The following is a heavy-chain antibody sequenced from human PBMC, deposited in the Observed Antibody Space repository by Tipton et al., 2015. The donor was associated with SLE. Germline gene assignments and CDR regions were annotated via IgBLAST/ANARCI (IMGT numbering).Heavy chain of an antibody. Sequence: SLRLSCAASGFTFSSYAMSWVRQAPGKGLEWVSVIYSGGSTCYVDSAKGRFTISRDNSKNTLYLQMNSLRAEDTAVYYCAKDGAGTYFQHWGQGTLVTVSS. CDR3: AKDGAGTYFQH. V-gene: IGHV3-23*03. CDR1: GFTFSSYA. J-gene: IGHJ1*01. D-gene: IGHD6-13*01. CDR2: IYSGGST.